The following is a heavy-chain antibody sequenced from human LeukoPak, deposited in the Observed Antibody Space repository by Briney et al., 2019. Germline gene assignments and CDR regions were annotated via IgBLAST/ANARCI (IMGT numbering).Heavy chain of an antibody. V-gene: IGHV3-23*01. CDR2: ISGSGGST. CDR1: GGTFSSYA. Sequence: GASVKVSCKASGGTFSSYAMSWVRQAPGKGLEWVSAISGSGGSTYYADSVKGRFTISRDNSKNTLYLQMNSLRAEDTAVYYRAKDLKVVPAAELDYWGQGTLVTVSS. CDR3: AKDLKVVPAAELDY. D-gene: IGHD2-2*01. J-gene: IGHJ4*02.